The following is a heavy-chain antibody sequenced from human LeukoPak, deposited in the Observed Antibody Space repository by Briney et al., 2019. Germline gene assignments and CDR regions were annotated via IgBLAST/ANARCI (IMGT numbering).Heavy chain of an antibody. CDR2: IYYSGST. V-gene: IGHV4-59*01. CDR3: ARGGAAAGTFDY. CDR1: GGSISSYY. D-gene: IGHD6-13*01. Sequence: SETLSLTCTISGGSISSYYWSWIRQPPGKGLEWIGYIYYSGSTNYNPSLKSRVTISVDTSKNQFSLKLSSVTAADTAVYYCARGGAAAGTFDYWGQGTLVTVSS. J-gene: IGHJ4*02.